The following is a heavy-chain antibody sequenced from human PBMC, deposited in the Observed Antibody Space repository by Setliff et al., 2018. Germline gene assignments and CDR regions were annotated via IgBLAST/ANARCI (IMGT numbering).Heavy chain of an antibody. CDR2: IYPGDSDI. V-gene: IGHV5-51*01. Sequence: PGESPKISCKGSGYTFTQKWIGWVRQMPGKGLEWMGVIYPGDSDIRYSPSFQGQVTISADKSINTAYLQWSSLKASDTATYYCARHIAGYADGHYTATYSYYYMDVWGQGTTVTVSS. D-gene: IGHD4-17*01. J-gene: IGHJ6*03. CDR3: ARHIAGYADGHYTATYSYYYMDV. CDR1: GYTFTQKW.